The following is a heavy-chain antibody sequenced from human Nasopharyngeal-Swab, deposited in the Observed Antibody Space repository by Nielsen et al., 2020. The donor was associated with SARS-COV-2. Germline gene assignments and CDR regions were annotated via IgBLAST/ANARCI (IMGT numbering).Heavy chain of an antibody. CDR1: GFTFSSYG. J-gene: IGHJ4*02. V-gene: IGHV3-33*01. CDR3: ARESTPHCSSTSCLPDY. Sequence: GGSLKISCAASGFTFSSYGMHWVRQAPGKGLEWVAVIWYDGSNKYYADSVKGRFTISRDNSKNTLYLQMNSLRAEDTAVYYCARESTPHCSSTSCLPDYWGQGTLVTVSS. CDR2: IWYDGSNK. D-gene: IGHD2-2*01.